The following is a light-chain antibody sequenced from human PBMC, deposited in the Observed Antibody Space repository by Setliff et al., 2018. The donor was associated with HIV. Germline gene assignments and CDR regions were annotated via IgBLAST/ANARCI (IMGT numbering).Light chain of an antibody. CDR2: EVI. J-gene: IGLJ3*02. CDR1: SSDIGAFDY. CDR3: SSYTSDNTLV. Sequence: QSALTQSASVSGSPGQSITISCTGTSSDIGAFDYVSWYQHHPGKAPKLIIYEVINRPSGISSRFSGSKSGNAASLTISGLQADDEADYHCSSYTSDNTLVFGGGTQLTVL. V-gene: IGLV2-14*01.